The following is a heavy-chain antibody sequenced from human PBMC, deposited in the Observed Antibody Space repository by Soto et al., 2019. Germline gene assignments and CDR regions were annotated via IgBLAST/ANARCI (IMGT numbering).Heavy chain of an antibody. V-gene: IGHV3-33*01. J-gene: IGHJ6*03. D-gene: IGHD6-13*01. Sequence: PGGSLRLSCAASGFTFSSYGMHWIRQAPGKGLEWVAVIWYDGSNKYYADSVKGRFTISRDNSKNTLYLQMNSLRAEDTAVYYCARDHGGSSSPYYYYYMDVWGKGTTVTVSS. CDR3: ARDHGGSSSPYYYYYMDV. CDR2: IWYDGSNK. CDR1: GFTFSSYG.